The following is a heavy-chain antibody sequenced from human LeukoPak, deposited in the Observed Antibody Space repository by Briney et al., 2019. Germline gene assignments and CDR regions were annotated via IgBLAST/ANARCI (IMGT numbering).Heavy chain of an antibody. D-gene: IGHD6-13*01. J-gene: IGHJ4*02. V-gene: IGHV3-74*01. Sequence: GGSLRLSCAASGFTFSSYWMHWVRQAPGKGLVWVSRINSDGSSTSYADSVKGRFTISRDNAKNTLYLQMNSLRGEDTAVYYCARDYRGAAGGRFDYWGQGTLVTVSS. CDR1: GFTFSSYW. CDR3: ARDYRGAAGGRFDY. CDR2: INSDGSST.